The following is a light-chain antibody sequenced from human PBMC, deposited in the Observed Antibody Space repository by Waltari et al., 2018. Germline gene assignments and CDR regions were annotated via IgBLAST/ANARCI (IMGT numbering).Light chain of an antibody. CDR1: RSVSSSY. J-gene: IGKJ2*01. V-gene: IGKV3-20*01. CDR3: QQYATSPYT. CDR2: GAS. Sequence: EIVLTQSPGTLSLSPGERATLSCRASRSVSSSYLAWYQQKPGQAPRLLIYGASSRATGIPDRFSGSGSGTDFTLTINRLGPEDFAVYYCQQYATSPYTFGQVTKLEIK.